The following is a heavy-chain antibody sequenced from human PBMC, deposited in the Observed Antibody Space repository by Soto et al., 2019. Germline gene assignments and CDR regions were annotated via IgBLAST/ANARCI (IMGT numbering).Heavy chain of an antibody. CDR1: GGSINTGGYF. CDR2: FYSTGST. J-gene: IGHJ5*02. CDR3: ARDIRSVATMGPCNWFAP. Sequence: SETLSLTCTVSGGSINTGGYFWSWIRQHPGKGLEWIGYFYSTGSTYYNPSLESRVTIAVDTSKNQLSLRLSSVTAADTAVYYCARDIRSVATMGPCNWFAPWGQGTLVTVS. V-gene: IGHV4-31*03. D-gene: IGHD5-12*01.